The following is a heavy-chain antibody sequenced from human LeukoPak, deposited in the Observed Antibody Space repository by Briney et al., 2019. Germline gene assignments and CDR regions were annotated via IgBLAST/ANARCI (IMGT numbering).Heavy chain of an antibody. J-gene: IGHJ3*02. CDR1: GFTFSSYA. Sequence: GGSLRLSCAASGFTFSSYAMSWVRQAPGKGLEWVSYISSSGGTIYYADSVKGRFTISRDNAKNSLYLQMNSLRAEDTAVYYCARGSDDYVWGPIGGDAFDIWGQGTMVTVSS. CDR3: ARGSDDYVWGPIGGDAFDI. CDR2: ISSSGGTI. D-gene: IGHD3-16*01. V-gene: IGHV3-48*04.